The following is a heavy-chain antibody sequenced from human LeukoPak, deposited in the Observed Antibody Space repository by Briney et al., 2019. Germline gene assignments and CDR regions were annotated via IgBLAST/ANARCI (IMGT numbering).Heavy chain of an antibody. D-gene: IGHD6-13*01. V-gene: IGHV1-69*13. Sequence: ASVKVSCEASGGTFNSYAISWVRQAPGQGLEWMGGIIPIFGTANYAQKFQGRVTITADESTSTAYMELSSLRSEDTAVYYCARGGYSSSWLSWFDPWGQGTLVTVSS. CDR2: IIPIFGTA. J-gene: IGHJ5*02. CDR1: GGTFNSYA. CDR3: ARGGYSSSWLSWFDP.